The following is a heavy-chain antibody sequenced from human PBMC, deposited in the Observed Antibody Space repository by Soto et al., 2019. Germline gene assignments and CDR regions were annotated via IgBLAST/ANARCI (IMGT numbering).Heavy chain of an antibody. J-gene: IGHJ5*02. D-gene: IGHD6-19*01. CDR3: ARGRGRYSSGWSWFDP. Sequence: SETLSLTCGVSGGTIRSPDWWTWVRQPPGKGLEWIGEIFQSGSTNYTPSLESRVTISVDKSKNQFSLTLTSVTAAATAVYFCARGRGRYSSGWSWFDPWGQGILVTVSS. CDR1: GGTIRSPDW. V-gene: IGHV4-4*02. CDR2: IFQSGST.